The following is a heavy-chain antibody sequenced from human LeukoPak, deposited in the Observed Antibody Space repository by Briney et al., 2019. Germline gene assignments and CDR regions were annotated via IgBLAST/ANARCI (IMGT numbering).Heavy chain of an antibody. Sequence: GGTLRLSCAASGFTSSSYAMSWVRQAPGKGLEWVSGISGSGGGTYYADSVKGRFTISRDNSKNTLYLQMNSLRAEDTAVYYCAKQSSWSRLTNFDYWGQGTLVTVSS. CDR3: AKQSSWSRLTNFDY. D-gene: IGHD6-13*01. CDR1: GFTSSSYA. CDR2: ISGSGGGT. V-gene: IGHV3-23*01. J-gene: IGHJ4*02.